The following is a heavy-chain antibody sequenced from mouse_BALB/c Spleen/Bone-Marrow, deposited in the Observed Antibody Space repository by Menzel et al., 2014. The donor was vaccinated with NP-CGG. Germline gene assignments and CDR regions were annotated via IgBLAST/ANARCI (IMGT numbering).Heavy chain of an antibody. V-gene: IGHV2-9*02. Sequence: VKLMESGPGLAAPSQSLSITCTVSGFSLKNYGVHWVRQPPGKGLEWLGVIGTGRGTNYNSALMSKLSISKDNSKSXVFLKMNSLQTDDTAMYYCARDRAYGNWYFDVWGAGTTVTVSS. CDR1: GFSLKNYG. CDR3: ARDRAYGNWYFDV. J-gene: IGHJ1*01. CDR2: IGTGRGT. D-gene: IGHD2-1*01.